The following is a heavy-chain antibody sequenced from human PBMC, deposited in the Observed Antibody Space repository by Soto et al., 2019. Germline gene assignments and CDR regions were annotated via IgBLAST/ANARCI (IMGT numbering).Heavy chain of an antibody. CDR2: FNAGNGNT. Sequence: QVQLVQSGAEVKKPGASVKVSCKASGYTFTSYAMHWVRQAPGKRLECMGWFNAGNGNTKYSQKFHGRGPHTRDQSANKDYIEPSSLRSEDTAVYYCAREVRGESYYYMDVWGKGTTVTVSS. CDR3: AREVRGESYYYMDV. J-gene: IGHJ6*03. V-gene: IGHV1-3*01. CDR1: GYTFTSYA. D-gene: IGHD3-10*01.